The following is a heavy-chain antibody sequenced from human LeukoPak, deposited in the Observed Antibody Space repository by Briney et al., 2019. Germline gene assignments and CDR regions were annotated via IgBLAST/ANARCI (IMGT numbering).Heavy chain of an antibody. CDR1: GYTFTDYY. J-gene: IGHJ2*01. CDR2: INPNSGGT. CDR3: ARYIVVVPAAAWGYFDL. V-gene: IGHV1-2*02. Sequence: ASVKVSCKASGYTFTDYYIHWVRQAPGQGLEWMGWINPNSGGTNYAQKFQGRVTMTRDTSISTAYMELSRLRSDDTAVYYCARYIVVVPAAAWGYFDLWGRGTLVTVSS. D-gene: IGHD2-2*01.